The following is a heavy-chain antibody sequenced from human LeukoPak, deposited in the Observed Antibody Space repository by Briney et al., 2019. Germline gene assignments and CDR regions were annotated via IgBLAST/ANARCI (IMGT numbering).Heavy chain of an antibody. J-gene: IGHJ4*02. CDR1: GFTFSSYA. D-gene: IGHD3-10*01. Sequence: GGSLRLSCAASGFTFSSYAMSWVRQAPGKGLEWVSGISVSSGSAYYADSVKGRFTISRDNSKNTLYLQMNSLRAEDTAVYYCARTSMVRGVPYYFDNWGQGTLVTVSS. CDR2: ISVSSGSA. V-gene: IGHV3-23*01. CDR3: ARTSMVRGVPYYFDN.